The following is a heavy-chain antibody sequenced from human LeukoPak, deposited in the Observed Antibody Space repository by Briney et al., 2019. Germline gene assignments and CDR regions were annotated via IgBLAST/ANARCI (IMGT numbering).Heavy chain of an antibody. J-gene: IGHJ6*02. CDR3: AKDRVESGSMVRGVILYYYGMDV. V-gene: IGHV3-30*18. CDR1: GFTFSEYG. D-gene: IGHD3-10*01. Sequence: GGSLRLSCAASGFTFSEYGMHWVRQAPGKGLEWVAVISYDGGNKYYADSVKGRFTISRDNSKNTLYLQMNSLRAEDTAMFYCAKDRVESGSMVRGVILYYYGMDVWGQGTTVTVSS. CDR2: ISYDGGNK.